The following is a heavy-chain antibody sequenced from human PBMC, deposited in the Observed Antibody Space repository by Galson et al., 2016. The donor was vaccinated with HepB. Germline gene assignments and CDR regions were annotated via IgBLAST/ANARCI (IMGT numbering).Heavy chain of an antibody. CDR2: MSYRGNI. D-gene: IGHD1-1*01. V-gene: IGHV4-59*01. J-gene: IGHJ6*02. Sequence: QTPGKGLEWIGYMSYRGNINYNPSLKSRITISVDTSKNQFFLTLSSVTAADAAVYYCAKNLYNWSGPHYYGMDVWGQGTTVTVSS. CDR3: AKNLYNWSGPHYYGMDV.